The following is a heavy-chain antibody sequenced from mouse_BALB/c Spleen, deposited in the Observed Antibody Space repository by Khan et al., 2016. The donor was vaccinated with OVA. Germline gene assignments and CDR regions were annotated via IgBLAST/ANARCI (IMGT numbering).Heavy chain of an antibody. CDR1: GYTFTSYD. D-gene: IGHD2-14*01. J-gene: IGHJ3*01. Sequence: QVQLQQSGAELVKPGASVKLSCKASGYTFTSYDINWVRQRPEQGLEWIGWMFPGDGSTKYNENFKGKATLTTDKSSSTAYMQLSRLPSEDSGAYVCARGGYGGFAYWGQGTLVTVSA. CDR3: ARGGYGGFAY. CDR2: MFPGDGST. V-gene: IGHV1-85*01.